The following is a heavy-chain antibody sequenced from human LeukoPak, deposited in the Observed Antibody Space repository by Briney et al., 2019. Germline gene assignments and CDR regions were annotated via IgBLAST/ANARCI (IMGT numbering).Heavy chain of an antibody. CDR1: GFTFSSYG. D-gene: IGHD3-22*01. CDR3: AREGDSSGYHGIEYFQH. Sequence: PGGSLRLSCAASGFTFSSYGMHWVRQAPGKGLEWVAVIWYDGSNKYYADSVKGRFTISRDNSKNTLYLQMNSLRAEDTAVYYCAREGDSSGYHGIEYFQHWGQGTLVTVSS. J-gene: IGHJ1*01. CDR2: IWYDGSNK. V-gene: IGHV3-33*01.